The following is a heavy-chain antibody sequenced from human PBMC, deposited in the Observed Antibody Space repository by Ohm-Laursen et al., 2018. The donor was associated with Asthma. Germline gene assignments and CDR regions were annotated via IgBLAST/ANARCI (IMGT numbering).Heavy chain of an antibody. CDR3: ATLSWYASQY. Sequence: SLRLSCAASGFTFSSYAMSWVRQAPGKGLEWVSAISGSGGSTYYADSVKGRFTISRDNSKNTLYLQMISLRGEDTAIYYCATLSWYASQYWGQGTLVTVSS. V-gene: IGHV3-23*01. D-gene: IGHD2-2*01. J-gene: IGHJ4*02. CDR2: ISGSGGST. CDR1: GFTFSSYA.